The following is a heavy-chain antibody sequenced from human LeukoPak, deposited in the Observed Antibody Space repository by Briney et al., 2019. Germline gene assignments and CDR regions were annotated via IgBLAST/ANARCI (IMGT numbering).Heavy chain of an antibody. Sequence: ASVTVSFKASGYTFTSYGISWVRQAPGQGLEWMGWIGAYNGNTNYAQKLQGRVTMTTDTSTSTAYMELRSLRSDDTAVYYCAREADYGGNFFDYWDQGTLVTVSS. CDR1: GYTFTSYG. CDR3: AREADYGGNFFDY. J-gene: IGHJ4*02. CDR2: IGAYNGNT. V-gene: IGHV1-18*01. D-gene: IGHD4-23*01.